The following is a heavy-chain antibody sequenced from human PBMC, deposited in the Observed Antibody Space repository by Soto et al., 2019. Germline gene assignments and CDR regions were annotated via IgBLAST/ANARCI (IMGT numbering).Heavy chain of an antibody. J-gene: IGHJ6*02. CDR1: GFTFSSCT. CDR3: SGCSGGACHKNYGMDV. CDR2: ISPSSGHI. V-gene: IGHV3-21*06. D-gene: IGHD2-15*01. Sequence: EVHLVESGGGLVKPGGSLRLSCAVSGFTFSSCTMNWVRQAPGKGLEWVSSISPSSGHIYYADSVKGRFTISRDNAKNSLFLQMRSLGGEDTGVYYCSGCSGGACHKNYGMDVWGQGTTVTVSS.